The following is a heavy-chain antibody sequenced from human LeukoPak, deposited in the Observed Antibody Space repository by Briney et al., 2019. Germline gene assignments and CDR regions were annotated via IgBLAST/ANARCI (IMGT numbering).Heavy chain of an antibody. CDR1: GFTFSSYS. CDR2: ISSSSSTI. Sequence: GGSLRLSCAASGFTFSSYSMNWVRQAPGKGLEWVSYISSSSSTIYYADSVKGRFTISRDNAKNSLYLQMNSLRAEDTAVYYCARDYSPTTVTAFDYWGQGTLVTVSS. CDR3: ARDYSPTTVTAFDY. D-gene: IGHD4-17*01. V-gene: IGHV3-48*04. J-gene: IGHJ4*02.